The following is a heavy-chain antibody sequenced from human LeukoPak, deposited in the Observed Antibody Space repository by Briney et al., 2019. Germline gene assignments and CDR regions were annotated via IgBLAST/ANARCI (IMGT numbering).Heavy chain of an antibody. CDR1: GRSFSVYY. CDR2: MKHSGST. CDR3: ARVAGRSINLHGFDY. J-gene: IGHJ4*02. Sequence: SETLSLTCAVYGRSFSVYYWSWIRQPPGKGLEWLGEMKHSGSTNYNPSLKSRVSISVDTSKNQFSLKLSSVTAADTAVYYCARVAGRSINLHGFDYWGQGTLVTVSS. V-gene: IGHV4-34*01.